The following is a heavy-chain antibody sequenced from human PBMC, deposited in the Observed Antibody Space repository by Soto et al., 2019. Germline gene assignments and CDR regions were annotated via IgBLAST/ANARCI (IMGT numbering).Heavy chain of an antibody. Sequence: SETLSLTCTVSGGSISSYYWSWIRQPPGKGLEWIGYIYYSGSTNYNPSLKSRVTISVDTSKNQFSLKLSSVTAADTAVYYCARERDIVVVPAAANRRSDYYYYYYMDVWGKGTTVTVSS. J-gene: IGHJ6*03. CDR1: GGSISSYY. CDR2: IYYSGST. D-gene: IGHD2-2*01. V-gene: IGHV4-59*01. CDR3: ARERDIVVVPAAANRRSDYYYYYYMDV.